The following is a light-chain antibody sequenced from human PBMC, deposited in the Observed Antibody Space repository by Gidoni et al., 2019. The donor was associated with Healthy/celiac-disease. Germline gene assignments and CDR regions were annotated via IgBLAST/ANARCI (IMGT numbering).Light chain of an antibody. Sequence: DIQMTQSPSSLSASVGDRVTITGRASQSISSYLNWYQQKPGKAPKLLIYAASSVQSGVPSRFSGSGSGTDFTLTISSLQPEDFATYYWQQSYSTPYTFGQXTKLEIK. CDR1: QSISSY. CDR3: QQSYSTPYT. CDR2: AAS. J-gene: IGKJ2*01. V-gene: IGKV1-39*01.